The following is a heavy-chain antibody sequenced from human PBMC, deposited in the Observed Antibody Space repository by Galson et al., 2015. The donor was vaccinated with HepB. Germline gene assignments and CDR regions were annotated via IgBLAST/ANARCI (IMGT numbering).Heavy chain of an antibody. J-gene: IGHJ5*02. V-gene: IGHV4-39*07. Sequence: SETLSLTCTVSGGSISSSSYYRGWIRQPPGKGLEWIGSIYYSGSTYYNPSLKSRVTISVDTSKNQFSLKLSSVTAADTAVYYCAREGWLLSGGGLFDPWGQGTLVTVSS. CDR2: IYYSGST. CDR3: AREGWLLSGGGLFDP. CDR1: GGSISSSSYY. D-gene: IGHD2-2*01.